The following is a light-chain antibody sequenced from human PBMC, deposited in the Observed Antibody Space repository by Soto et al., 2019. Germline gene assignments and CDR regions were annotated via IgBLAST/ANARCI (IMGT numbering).Light chain of an antibody. CDR1: QGISNY. V-gene: IGKV1-27*01. J-gene: IGKJ4*01. CDR2: AES. Sequence: DIQMTQSPSSLSASVGDRVTITCRASQGISNYLAWYQQKPGKVPKLLIYAESTLKSGVPSRFSGSGSGTDFTLTISSLQPEDVATYYCQTYNSAPPGLTFGGGTKVEIK. CDR3: QTYNSAPPGLT.